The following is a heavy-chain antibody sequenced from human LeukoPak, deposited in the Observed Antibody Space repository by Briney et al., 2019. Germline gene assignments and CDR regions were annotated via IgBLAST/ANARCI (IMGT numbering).Heavy chain of an antibody. CDR3: AKDASDYGDYYYGMDV. J-gene: IGHJ6*02. V-gene: IGHV3-30*18. CDR1: GFTFSSYG. Sequence: GGSLRLSCAASGFTFSSYGMHWVRQAPGKGLEWVAVISYDGSNEYYADSVKGRFTISRDNSKNTLYLQMNSLRAEDTAVYYCAKDASDYGDYYYGMDVWGQGTTVTVSS. D-gene: IGHD4-17*01. CDR2: ISYDGSNE.